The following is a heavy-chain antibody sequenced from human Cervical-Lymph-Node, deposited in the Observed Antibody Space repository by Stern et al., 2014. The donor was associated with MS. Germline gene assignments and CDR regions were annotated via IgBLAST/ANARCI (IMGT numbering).Heavy chain of an antibody. J-gene: IGHJ6*02. CDR1: GFTFSSQW. CDR2: INSDGSST. V-gene: IGHV3-74*02. D-gene: IGHD2-8*01. Sequence: VQLVQSGGGVVQPGGSLRLSCVASGFTFSSQWMHWVRQAPGKVLVWVSRINSDGSSTSYADSVKGRFTISRDNAKKTLYLQMDSLRAEDTAVYYCARSNYGMDVWGQGTTVAVSS. CDR3: ARSNYGMDV.